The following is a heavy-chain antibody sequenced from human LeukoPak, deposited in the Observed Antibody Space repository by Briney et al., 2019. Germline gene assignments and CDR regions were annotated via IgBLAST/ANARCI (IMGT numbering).Heavy chain of an antibody. V-gene: IGHV4-30-2*01. CDR3: ARGGSSVQDFDY. CDR1: GVSFSSGGYS. CDR2: IYHSGST. D-gene: IGHD1-26*01. J-gene: IGHJ4*02. Sequence: SQTLSLTCAASGVSFSSGGYSWIWLRQPPGKDLDWIGYIYHSGSTYYNPSLKSRVTISVDRSKNQFSLKLSSVTAADTAVYYCARGGSSVQDFDYWGQGTLVTVSS.